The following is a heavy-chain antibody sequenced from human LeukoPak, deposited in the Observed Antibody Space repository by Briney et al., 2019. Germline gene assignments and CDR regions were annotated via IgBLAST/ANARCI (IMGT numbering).Heavy chain of an antibody. CDR1: GFSVSAIY. CDR3: AMTGDILIASSY. D-gene: IGHD3-9*01. Sequence: GGSLRLSCTVSGFSVSAIYLSWVRQVPGKGLQWVSGIYSAGTSFHAESLEGRFTVSRDFSKNILYLQMNSLRAEDTGVYYCAMTGDILIASSYWGQGASVTVSS. CDR2: IYSAGTS. V-gene: IGHV3-53*01. J-gene: IGHJ4*02.